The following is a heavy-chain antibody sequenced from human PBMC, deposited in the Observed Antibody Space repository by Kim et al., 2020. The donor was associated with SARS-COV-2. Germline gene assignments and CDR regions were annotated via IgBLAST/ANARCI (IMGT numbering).Heavy chain of an antibody. CDR3: ARGPRVAIRDTEADCYLNY. Sequence: SETLSLTCAVYGASLSGYYWNWIRQPPGKGLEWIGEINHSGSTNYNPSLKSRVTISVDTSKNQFSLKLTSVTAADTAVYCCARGPRVAIRDTEADCYLNYWRQGTLVTVSS. CDR1: GASLSGYY. J-gene: IGHJ4*02. V-gene: IGHV4-34*01. D-gene: IGHD2-21*02. CDR2: INHSGST.